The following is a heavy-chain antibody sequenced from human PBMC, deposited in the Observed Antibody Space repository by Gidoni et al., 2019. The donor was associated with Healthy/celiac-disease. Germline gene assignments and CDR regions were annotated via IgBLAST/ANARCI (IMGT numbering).Heavy chain of an antibody. CDR3: AKDEGVYDSSGNYFDY. J-gene: IGHJ4*02. V-gene: IGHV3-30*18. Sequence: QVQLVESGGGVVQPGRSLRLSCAASGFTFSRYGMHWVRQAPGKGLEWVAVISYDGSNKYYADSVKGRFTISRDNSKNTLYLQMDSLRAEDTAVYYCAKDEGVYDSSGNYFDYWGQGTLVTVSS. CDR2: ISYDGSNK. D-gene: IGHD3-22*01. CDR1: GFTFSRYG.